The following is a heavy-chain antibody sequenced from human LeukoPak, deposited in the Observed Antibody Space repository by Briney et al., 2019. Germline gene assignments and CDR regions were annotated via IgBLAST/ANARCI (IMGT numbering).Heavy chain of an antibody. Sequence: RGSLRLSCAASGFTFSSYAMTWVRQAPGKGLEWVSATSGSGGSTHYADSVKGRFTISRDNSNNTLYLQMKSLRAEDTAVYYCAKDGSSSWYSNWFDPWGQGTLVTVSS. CDR3: AKDGSSSWYSNWFDP. CDR2: TSGSGGST. V-gene: IGHV3-23*01. CDR1: GFTFSSYA. J-gene: IGHJ5*02. D-gene: IGHD6-13*01.